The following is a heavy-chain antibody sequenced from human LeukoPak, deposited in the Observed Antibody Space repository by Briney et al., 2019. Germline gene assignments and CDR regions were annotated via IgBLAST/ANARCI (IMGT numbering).Heavy chain of an antibody. J-gene: IGHJ5*02. CDR3: ARDEWKVVPAAAGSFDP. CDR2: ISSSGSTI. V-gene: IGHV3-48*03. D-gene: IGHD2-2*01. Sequence: GGSLRLSCAASGFTFSSYEMNWVRQAPGKGLEWVSYISSSGSTIYYADSVKGRFTLSRDDAKNSLYLQMNSLRAEDTAVYYCARDEWKVVPAAAGSFDPWGQGTLVTVSS. CDR1: GFTFSSYE.